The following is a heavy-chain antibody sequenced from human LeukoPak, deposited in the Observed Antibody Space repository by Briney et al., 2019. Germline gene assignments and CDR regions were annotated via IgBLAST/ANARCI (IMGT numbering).Heavy chain of an antibody. CDR3: ARGGTYNWFAP. J-gene: IGHJ5*02. D-gene: IGHD1-1*01. V-gene: IGHV1-18*04. CDR1: GYTFTSYN. CDR2: ISAYNGDT. Sequence: ASVKVSCEASGYTFTSYNINWVRQAPGQGLEWMGRISAYNGDTNYAQKFQGRVTMTTDTATSTAFMELRSLRSDDTAVYYCARGGTYNWFAPWGDRTLVTVSS.